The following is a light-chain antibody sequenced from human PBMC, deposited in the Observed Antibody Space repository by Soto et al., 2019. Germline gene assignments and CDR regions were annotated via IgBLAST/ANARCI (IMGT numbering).Light chain of an antibody. Sequence: EIVLTQSPGTLSLSPGERATLSCRASQSFSSSYLAWYQQKPGQAPRLLIYGASSRATGIPDRFSGSGSGTDFTLTISRLEPEDFAVYYCQQYGSSPSTFGQGTQVEIK. CDR2: GAS. J-gene: IGKJ1*01. V-gene: IGKV3-20*01. CDR3: QQYGSSPST. CDR1: QSFSSSY.